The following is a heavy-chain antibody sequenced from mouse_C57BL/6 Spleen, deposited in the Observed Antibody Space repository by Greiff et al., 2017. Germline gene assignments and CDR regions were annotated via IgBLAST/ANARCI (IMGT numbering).Heavy chain of an antibody. Sequence: QVQLQQSGPELVKPGASVKISCKASGYAFSSSWMNWVKQRPGKGLEWIGRIYPGDGDTNYNGKFKGKATLTADKSSSTAYMQLSSLTYEDSAVYFCARSCYYSGPDYWGQGTTLTVSS. CDR3: ARSCYYSGPDY. V-gene: IGHV1-82*01. J-gene: IGHJ2*01. CDR2: IYPGDGDT. D-gene: IGHD1-1*01. CDR1: GYAFSSSW.